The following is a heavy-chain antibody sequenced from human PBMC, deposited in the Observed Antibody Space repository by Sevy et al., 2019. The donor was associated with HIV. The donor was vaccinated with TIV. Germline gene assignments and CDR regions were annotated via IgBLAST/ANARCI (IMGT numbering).Heavy chain of an antibody. CDR3: ARDHTVSGSSWYGAFDI. V-gene: IGHV1-46*01. D-gene: IGHD6-13*01. CDR2: INPSGGST. CDR1: GYTFTSYY. Sequence: ASVKVSCKASGYTFTSYYMHWVRHAPGQGLEWMGLINPSGGSTSYAQKFQGRVAMTRDTSTTTVYMELSSLRSQDTAVYYCARDHTVSGSSWYGAFDIWGQGTMVTVSS. J-gene: IGHJ3*02.